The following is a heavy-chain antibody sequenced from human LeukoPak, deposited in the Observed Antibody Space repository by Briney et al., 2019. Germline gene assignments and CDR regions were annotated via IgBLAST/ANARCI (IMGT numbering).Heavy chain of an antibody. D-gene: IGHD4-17*01. J-gene: IGHJ4*02. CDR3: ARGYGDYYFDY. Sequence: GGSLRLSCAASGFTFAGYPMSWVRQAPGKGLEWVSAISGSGGGTYYAHSVKGRFTVSRDNSKNTLYLQMNSLRAEDTAVYYCARGYGDYYFDYWGQGTLVTVSS. CDR1: GFTFAGYP. V-gene: IGHV3-23*01. CDR2: ISGSGGGT.